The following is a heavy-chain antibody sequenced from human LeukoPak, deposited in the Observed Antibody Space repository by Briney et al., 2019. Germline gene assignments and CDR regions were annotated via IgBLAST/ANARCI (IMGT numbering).Heavy chain of an antibody. CDR3: AKYLCGSTSCYRNFDY. Sequence: GGSLRLSCAASGFTFSSYAMSWVRQAPGKGLEWVSTVSPSGGTTYYADSVKGRFTISRDNSKNTLYLQMNSLRAEDTAVYYCAKYLCGSTSCYRNFDYWGQGTLVTVSS. CDR1: GFTFSSYA. J-gene: IGHJ4*02. V-gene: IGHV3-23*01. D-gene: IGHD2-2*01. CDR2: VSPSGGTT.